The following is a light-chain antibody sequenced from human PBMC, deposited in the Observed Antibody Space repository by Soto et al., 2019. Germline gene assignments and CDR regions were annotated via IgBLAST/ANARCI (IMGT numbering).Light chain of an antibody. CDR2: RVS. Sequence: DVVLTQSPLSLPVNFGQPASISCRSSKSLVYSDGNTHLSWFHQRPGQSPRRLIYRVSSRDSGVPDRFSGSGSGTDFTLEISRVEAEDVGIYFCTQGTHWPRTFGQGTKVKVK. V-gene: IGKV2-30*01. CDR1: KSLVYSDGNTH. CDR3: TQGTHWPRT. J-gene: IGKJ1*01.